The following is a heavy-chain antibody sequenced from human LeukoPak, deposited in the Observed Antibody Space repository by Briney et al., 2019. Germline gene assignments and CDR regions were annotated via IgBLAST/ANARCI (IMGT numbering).Heavy chain of an antibody. J-gene: IGHJ4*02. CDR2: IWYDGSNK. V-gene: IGHV3-33*01. D-gene: IGHD4-23*01. CDR3: AATTVANFDY. Sequence: GGSLRLSCAASGFTFSSYGMHWVRQAPGKGLEWVAVIWYDGSNKYYADSVKGRFTISRDNSKNTMYLQMNSLRAEDTAVYYCAATTVANFDYWGQGTLVTVSS. CDR1: GFTFSSYG.